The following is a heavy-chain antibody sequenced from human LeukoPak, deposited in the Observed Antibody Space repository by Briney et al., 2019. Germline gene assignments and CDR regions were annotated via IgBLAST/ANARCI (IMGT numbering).Heavy chain of an antibody. CDR2: IYWNDDK. CDR3: ARQGYDFWSGYLNWFDP. Sequence: SGPTQVNPTQTLTLTCTFSGFSLSTSGVGVGWIRQPPGKALEWLALIYWNDDKRYSPSLKSRLTITKDTSKNQVVLTMTNMDPVDTATYYCARQGYDFWSGYLNWFDPWGQGTLVTVSS. CDR1: GFSLSTSGVG. J-gene: IGHJ5*02. V-gene: IGHV2-5*01. D-gene: IGHD3-3*01.